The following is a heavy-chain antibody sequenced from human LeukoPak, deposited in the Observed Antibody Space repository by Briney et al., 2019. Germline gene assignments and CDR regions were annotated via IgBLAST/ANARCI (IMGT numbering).Heavy chain of an antibody. CDR3: ARRVYGLTTFDI. V-gene: IGHV5-51*01. Sequence: GDSLTLSCTGSGYSFTTYWIGWVRQMPGKGLEWVGIIYPDDSDTRYSPSFQGQVTISADKSISTAYLQLSSLKASDTAMYYCARRVYGLTTFDIWGQGTVVTVSS. CDR2: IYPDDSDT. D-gene: IGHD4-17*01. CDR1: GYSFTTYW. J-gene: IGHJ3*02.